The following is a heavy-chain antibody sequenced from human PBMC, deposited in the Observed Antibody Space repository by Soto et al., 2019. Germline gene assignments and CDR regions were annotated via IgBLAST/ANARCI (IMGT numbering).Heavy chain of an antibody. CDR1: GFTFSSYA. V-gene: IGHV3-30-3*01. D-gene: IGHD1-26*01. Sequence: QVQLVESGGGVVQPGRSLSLSCAASGFTFSSYAMHWVRQAPGKGLEWVAVISYDGSNKYYAASVKGRFTISSDNSKNTLYLPMNSLSAEDTAVYYCARDIYGELGYFASCGQGNLVTFSS. J-gene: IGHJ4*02. CDR2: ISYDGSNK. CDR3: ARDIYGELGYFAS.